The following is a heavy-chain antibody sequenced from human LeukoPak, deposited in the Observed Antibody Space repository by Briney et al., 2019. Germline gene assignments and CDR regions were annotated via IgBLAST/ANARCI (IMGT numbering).Heavy chain of an antibody. CDR1: GYSISSGYY. V-gene: IGHV4-38-2*02. CDR2: IYHSGST. D-gene: IGHD2-8*02. Sequence: SETLSLTCTVSGYSISSGYYWGWVRQPPGKGLEWIGSIYHSGSTYYNPSLKSRVTISVDTSKNQFSLKLSSVTAADTAVYYCARDTSPFHADVPLLGFDYWGQGTLVTVSS. CDR3: ARDTSPFHADVPLLGFDY. J-gene: IGHJ4*02.